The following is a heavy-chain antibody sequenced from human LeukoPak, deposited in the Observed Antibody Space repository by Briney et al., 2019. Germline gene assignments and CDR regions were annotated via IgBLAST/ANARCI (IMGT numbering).Heavy chain of an antibody. CDR2: ISSSSSYI. CDR1: GFTFSSYS. CDR3: ARDCTGVAAAGTWFDP. V-gene: IGHV3-21*01. Sequence: GGSLRLSCAASGFTFSSYSMNWVRQAPGKGLEWVSSISSSSSYIYYADSVKGRFTISRDNAKNSLYLQMNSLRAEDTAVYYCARDCTGVAAAGTWFDPWGQGTLVTVSS. D-gene: IGHD6-13*01. J-gene: IGHJ5*02.